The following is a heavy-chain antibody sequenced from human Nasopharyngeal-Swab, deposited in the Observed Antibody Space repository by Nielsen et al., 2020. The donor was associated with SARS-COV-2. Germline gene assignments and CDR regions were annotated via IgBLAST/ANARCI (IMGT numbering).Heavy chain of an antibody. CDR3: ARVIWDCSSTSCTYYYYYYMDV. Sequence: GESLKISCAASGFTFSGYYMSWIRQAPGKGLEWVSYISSSGSTIYYADSVKGRFTISRDNAKNSLYLQMNSLRAEDTAVYYCARVIWDCSSTSCTYYYYYYMDVWGKGTTVTVSS. CDR2: ISSSGSTI. V-gene: IGHV3-11*01. CDR1: GFTFSGYY. J-gene: IGHJ6*03. D-gene: IGHD2-2*01.